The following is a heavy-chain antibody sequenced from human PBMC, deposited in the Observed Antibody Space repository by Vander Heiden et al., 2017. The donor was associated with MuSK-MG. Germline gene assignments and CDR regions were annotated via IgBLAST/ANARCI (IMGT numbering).Heavy chain of an antibody. CDR3: SKEGYQLKKGWFDP. J-gene: IGHJ5*02. CDR1: DGSISSSSSY. CDR2: IYYSGRN. Sequence: QLHLQESGPGLVKPSDTLSLTCTVSDGSISSSSSYWGWIRQPPGKGLEWIGSIYYSGRNYYNPALKSRVTISVDKSKNQLSRKLSSVTAKDTAVYYFSKEGYQLKKGWFDPWCQGAKVTVSS. D-gene: IGHD2-2*01. V-gene: IGHV4-39*01.